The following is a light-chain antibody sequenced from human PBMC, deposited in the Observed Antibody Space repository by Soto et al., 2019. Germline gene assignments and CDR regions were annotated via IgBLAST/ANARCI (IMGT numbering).Light chain of an antibody. V-gene: IGLV2-23*01. Sequence: QTVVTQPASVSGSPGQSITISCTGTSSDVGSYRFVSWYQHHPGKVPKVIIYEGTKRPSGVPDRFSGSKSGNTASLTISGLQSEDEADYFCCSYAGSSTMIFGGGTKVTVL. CDR3: CSYAGSSTMI. J-gene: IGLJ2*01. CDR2: EGT. CDR1: SSDVGSYRF.